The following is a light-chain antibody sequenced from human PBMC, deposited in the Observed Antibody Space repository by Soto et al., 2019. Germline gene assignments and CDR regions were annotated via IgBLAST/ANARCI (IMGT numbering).Light chain of an antibody. V-gene: IGLV1-40*01. J-gene: IGLJ2*01. CDR3: QSYDTSLSGPVV. CDR2: GNT. Sequence: QSVLTQPPSVSGAPGQRVTMSCTGSSSNIGAGCDVHWYQHLPGTAPKLHIYGNTHRPSGVPDRFSGSKSSTSASLAITGRRAEDEADYYCQSYDTSLSGPVVFGGGTKLTVL. CDR1: SSNIGAGCD.